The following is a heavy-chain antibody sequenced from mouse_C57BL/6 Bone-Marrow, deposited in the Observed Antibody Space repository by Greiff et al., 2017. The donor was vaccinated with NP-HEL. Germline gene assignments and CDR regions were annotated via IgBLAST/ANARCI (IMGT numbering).Heavy chain of an antibody. V-gene: IGHV2-9-1*01. CDR2: IWTGGGT. D-gene: IGHD1-1*01. CDR3: ASQLLRDPPDAMDY. J-gene: IGHJ4*01. Sequence: VQLQQSGPGLVAPSQSLSITCTVSGFSLTSYAISWVRQPPGKGLEWLGVIWTGGGTNYNSALKSRLSISKDNSKSQVFLKRNSLQTDDTARYYCASQLLRDPPDAMDYWGQGTSVTVSS. CDR1: GFSLTSYA.